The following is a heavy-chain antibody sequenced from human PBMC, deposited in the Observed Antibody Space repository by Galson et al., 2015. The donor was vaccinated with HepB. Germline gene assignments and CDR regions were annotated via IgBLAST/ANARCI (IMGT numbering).Heavy chain of an antibody. CDR3: ASSAIQLWSSFDY. CDR1: GFTFSSYA. Sequence: SLRLSCAASGFTFSSYAMHWVRQAPGKGLEWVAVISYDGSNKYYADSVKGRFTISRDNSKNTLYLQMNSLRAEDTAVYYCASSAIQLWSSFDYWGQGTLVTVSP. D-gene: IGHD5-18*01. V-gene: IGHV3-30-3*01. CDR2: ISYDGSNK. J-gene: IGHJ4*02.